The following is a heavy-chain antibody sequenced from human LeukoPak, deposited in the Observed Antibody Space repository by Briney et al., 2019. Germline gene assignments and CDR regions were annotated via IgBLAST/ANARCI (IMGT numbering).Heavy chain of an antibody. CDR3: ARQDTLGTTLFDY. CDR1: GGSISSYY. V-gene: IGHV4-59*08. CDR2: IYYSGST. D-gene: IGHD1/OR15-1a*01. J-gene: IGHJ4*02. Sequence: SETLSLTCTVSGGSISSYYWSWIRQPPGKGLEWIGYIYYSGSTKYKPSLKSRVTISVDTSKNQFSLKLSSVTAADTAVYYCARQDTLGTTLFDYWGQGTLVTVSS.